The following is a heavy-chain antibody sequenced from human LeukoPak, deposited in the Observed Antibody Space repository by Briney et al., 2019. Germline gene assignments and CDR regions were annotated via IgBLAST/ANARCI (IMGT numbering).Heavy chain of an antibody. Sequence: SSETLSLTCAVYGGSFSGYYWSWIRQPPGKGLEWIGEINHSGSTNYNPSLKSRVTISVDTSKNQFSLKLSSVTAADTAVYYCARGRIVVVVAATGRRRWFDPWGQGTLVTVSS. V-gene: IGHV4-34*01. CDR3: ARGRIVVVVAATGRRRWFDP. CDR1: GGSFSGYY. J-gene: IGHJ5*02. CDR2: INHSGST. D-gene: IGHD2-15*01.